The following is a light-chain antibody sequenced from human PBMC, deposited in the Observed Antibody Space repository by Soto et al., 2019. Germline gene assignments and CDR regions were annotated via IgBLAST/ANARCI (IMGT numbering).Light chain of an antibody. CDR1: QSITGF. V-gene: IGKV1-39*01. CDR3: LQSSSIPLT. Sequence: DIQMTQSPSSLSASIGDRVTITCRASQSITGFLDWYQQKPGKAPKLLIYFASHLKSGVPSRFSGSGSGTDFTFTINNLQPEDSATYYCLQSSSIPLTFGGGTKV. CDR2: FAS. J-gene: IGKJ4*01.